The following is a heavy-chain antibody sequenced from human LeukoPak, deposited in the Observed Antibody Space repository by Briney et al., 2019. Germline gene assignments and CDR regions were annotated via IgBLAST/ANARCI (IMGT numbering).Heavy chain of an antibody. J-gene: IGHJ4*02. CDR1: GYTFTGYY. CDR3: ADSDLYGDYPSYIH. D-gene: IGHD4-17*01. V-gene: IGHV1-2*02. Sequence: ASVKVSCKASGYTFTGYYMHWVRQAPGQGLEWMGWINPNSGGTNYAQKFRGRVTMTRDTSISTAYMELSRLRSDDTAVYYCADSDLYGDYPSYIHWGQGTLVTVSS. CDR2: INPNSGGT.